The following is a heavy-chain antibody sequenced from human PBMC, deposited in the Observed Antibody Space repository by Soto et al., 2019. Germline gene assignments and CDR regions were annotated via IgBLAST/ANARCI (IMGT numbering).Heavy chain of an antibody. D-gene: IGHD1-26*01. CDR3: ARRYGSAIDY. J-gene: IGHJ4*02. CDR1: GGTISSWY. Sequence: QVQLQESGPGLVKPSETLSLTCTVSGGTISSWYWSWIRQPPGKGLEWIGSIYYSGSTNCNPSLKSRVTISVDTSKTQFSLKLSSVTAADTAVYYCARRYGSAIDYWGQGTLVTVSS. CDR2: IYYSGST. V-gene: IGHV4-59*08.